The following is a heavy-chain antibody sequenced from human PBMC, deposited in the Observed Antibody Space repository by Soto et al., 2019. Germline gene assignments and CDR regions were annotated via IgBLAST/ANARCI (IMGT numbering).Heavy chain of an antibody. CDR1: GGTFSRNA. Sequence: QVQLVQSGAEVRKPGSSVKVSCKASGGTFSRNAISWVRQAPGQGLEWMGGIIPIFGTANHAQKFQGRVTIIADESTSTVYMELSSLRSEDTAMYYCAKTPRGGASGDWYFDLWGRGTLVTVSS. V-gene: IGHV1-69*01. CDR3: AKTPRGGASGDWYFDL. J-gene: IGHJ2*01. D-gene: IGHD3-10*01. CDR2: IIPIFGTA.